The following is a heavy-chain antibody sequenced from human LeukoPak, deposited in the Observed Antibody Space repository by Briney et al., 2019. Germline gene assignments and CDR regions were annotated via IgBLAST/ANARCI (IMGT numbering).Heavy chain of an antibody. CDR2: IYPGDSDT. Sequence: GASLKISCKGSGYRFTSYWIGWVRQMPGKGLEWMGIIYPGDSDTRYSPSFQGQVTISADKSISTAYLQWSSLKASDTAMYYCAISEGYCSGRSCYSANWFDHWGQGTLVTVSS. V-gene: IGHV5-51*01. CDR1: GYRFTSYW. J-gene: IGHJ5*02. CDR3: AISEGYCSGRSCYSANWFDH. D-gene: IGHD2-15*01.